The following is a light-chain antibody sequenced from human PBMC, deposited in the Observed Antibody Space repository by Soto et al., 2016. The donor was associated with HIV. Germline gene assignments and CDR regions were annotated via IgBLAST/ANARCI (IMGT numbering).Light chain of an antibody. CDR1: SLRSYY. V-gene: IGLV3-19*01. Sequence: SSELTQDPAVSVALGQTVRITCQGDSLRSYYGSWYQQKPGQAPVLVIYGKNSRPSGIPDRFSGSTSGNTASLTITGAQVEDEADYYCDSRDSSGNHLIFGGGTKLTVL. J-gene: IGLJ2*01. CDR2: GKN. CDR3: DSRDSSGNHLI.